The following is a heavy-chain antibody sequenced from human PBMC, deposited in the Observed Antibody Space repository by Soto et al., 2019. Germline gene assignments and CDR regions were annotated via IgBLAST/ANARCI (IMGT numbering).Heavy chain of an antibody. CDR2: IKQDGSAN. V-gene: IGHV3-7*01. CDR3: XRGTXXXTXCHYHFDS. J-gene: IGHJ4*02. Sequence: EVHLVESGGGLVQPGGSLRLSCLASGFTLRGYWMSWVRQAPGKGLEWVANIKQDGSANNYLDSVKGRFTISRDNAEKSVYXEMSSLXXXXXAIYYCXRGTXXXTXCHYHFDSWGQGTLVTVSS. CDR1: GFTLRGYW. D-gene: IGHD3-10*01.